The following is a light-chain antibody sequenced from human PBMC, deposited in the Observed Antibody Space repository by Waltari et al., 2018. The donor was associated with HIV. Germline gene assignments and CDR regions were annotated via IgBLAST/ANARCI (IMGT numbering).Light chain of an antibody. CDR1: NSDVGDYNY. V-gene: IGLV2-14*01. J-gene: IGLJ3*02. CDR3: SSYTATTAIS. CDR2: EVT. Sequence: QSVLTQPASVSGSPGQSITISCTGTNSDVGDYNYVSWYQQHPGKAPKLLIYEVTHRPSGISSRFSGFKSGNTASMTISGLQAEDEADYYCSSYTATTAISFGGGTKVTVL.